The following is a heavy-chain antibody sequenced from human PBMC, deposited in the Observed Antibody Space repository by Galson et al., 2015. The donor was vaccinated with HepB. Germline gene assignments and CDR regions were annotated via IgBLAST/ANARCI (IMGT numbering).Heavy chain of an antibody. CDR3: TKHMIPFL. V-gene: IGHV3-23*01. Sequence: SLRLSCAASGFTFKNYAMSWVRQAPGKGLEWVSSISGSAVSIYYTDSVKGRFTISRDNSKNTLDLQMSRLRAEDTAVYYCTKHMIPFLWGQGTLVTVSS. J-gene: IGHJ4*02. D-gene: IGHD3-22*01. CDR2: ISGSAVSI. CDR1: GFTFKNYA.